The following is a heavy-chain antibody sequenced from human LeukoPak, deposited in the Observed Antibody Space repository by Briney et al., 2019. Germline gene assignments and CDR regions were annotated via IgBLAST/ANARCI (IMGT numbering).Heavy chain of an antibody. V-gene: IGHV3-33*05. CDR3: AKDYGALGYYYYGMDV. J-gene: IGHJ6*02. D-gene: IGHD4-17*01. CDR1: GFTFSSYK. CDR2: VSSDGSYK. Sequence: QPGRSLRLSCAASGFTFSSYKIHWVRQAPGKGLEWVAAVSSDGSYKYYADSVKGRFTISRDNSKKTLYLQMNSLRAEDTAVYYCAKDYGALGYYYYGMDVWGQGTTVTVSS.